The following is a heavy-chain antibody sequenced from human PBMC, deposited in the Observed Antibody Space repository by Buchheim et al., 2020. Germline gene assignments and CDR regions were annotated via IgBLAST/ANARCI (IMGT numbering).Heavy chain of an antibody. V-gene: IGHV3-30*18. CDR2: ISYDESQT. Sequence: VESGGGVVQPGRSLRLSCAASGVTFRTYGMHWVRQAPGKGLEWVSVISYDESQTFYADSVKGRFSISRDNSNTILYLQMNSLRVEGTAVYFCAKDRGSDHLFDSWGQGTL. D-gene: IGHD3-10*01. CDR3: AKDRGSDHLFDS. CDR1: GVTFRTYG. J-gene: IGHJ4*02.